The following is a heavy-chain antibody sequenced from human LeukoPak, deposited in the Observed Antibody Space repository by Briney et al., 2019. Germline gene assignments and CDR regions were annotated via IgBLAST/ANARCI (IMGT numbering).Heavy chain of an antibody. CDR2: ISSSSNYI. CDR3: AKIPGGWGHQGTAWFDP. D-gene: IGHD3-16*01. V-gene: IGHV3-21*04. CDR1: GFTFISHS. Sequence: GGSLRLSCEASGFTFISHSMNWVRQAPGKGLEWVASISSSSNYIYYADSVKGRFTISRDNAKNSQYLQMNSLRAEDTPVYNCAKIPGGWGHQGTAWFDPGAREPWSPSPQ. J-gene: IGHJ5*02.